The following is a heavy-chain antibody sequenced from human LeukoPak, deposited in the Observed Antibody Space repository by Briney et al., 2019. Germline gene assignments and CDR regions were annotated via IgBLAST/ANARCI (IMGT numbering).Heavy chain of an antibody. CDR2: IYTRGST. CDR1: GGSITSYY. V-gene: IGHV4-4*07. CDR3: AGEGHYYDDTGYYYGGEDY. D-gene: IGHD3-22*01. Sequence: SETLSLTCTVSGGSITSYYWSWIRQPAGKGLEWIGRIYTRGSTKYSPSLKSRVTLSVDTPKNQFSLRLSSVTAADTAVYYCAGEGHYYDDTGYYYGGEDYWGQGTLVTVSS. J-gene: IGHJ4*02.